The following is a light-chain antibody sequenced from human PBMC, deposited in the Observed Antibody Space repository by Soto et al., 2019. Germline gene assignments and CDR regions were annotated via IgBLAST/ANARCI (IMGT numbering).Light chain of an antibody. CDR3: QEYFQWPPGM. Sequence: DIQMTQSPFSLSASVGDRVTITCRASQSINSKLNWYQQKPGEVPKLLIYAATSLQSGVPSRFSGSGSGTEFTLTISGLQSEDFAVYYCQEYFQWPPGMFGPGTKVDIK. CDR2: AAT. CDR1: QSINSK. J-gene: IGKJ1*01. V-gene: IGKV1-39*02.